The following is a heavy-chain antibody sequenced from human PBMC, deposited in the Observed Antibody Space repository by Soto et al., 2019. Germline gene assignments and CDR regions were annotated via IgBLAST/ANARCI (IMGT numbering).Heavy chain of an antibody. Sequence: GASVKVSCKASGGTFSSYAISWVRQAPGQGLEWMGGIIPIFGTANYAQKFQGRVTITADESTSTAYMELSSLRSEDTAVYYCARDRPVKYSYGQPGRLYYDDFAICGQGTMVIVSS. CDR3: ARDRPVKYSYGQPGRLYYDDFAI. J-gene: IGHJ3*02. CDR1: GGTFSSYA. V-gene: IGHV1-69*13. CDR2: IIPIFGTA. D-gene: IGHD5-18*01.